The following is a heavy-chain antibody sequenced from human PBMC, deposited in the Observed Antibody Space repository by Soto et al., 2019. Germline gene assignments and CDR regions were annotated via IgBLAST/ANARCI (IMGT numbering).Heavy chain of an antibody. CDR2: IYYSGST. J-gene: IGHJ4*02. D-gene: IGHD5-12*01. CDR3: ARGDGGYGLYYFDY. CDR1: GGSISSGDYY. Sequence: QVQLQESGPGLVKPSQTLSLTCTVSGGSISSGDYYWSWIRQPPGKGLEWIGYIYYSGSTDYNPSLMSRVTISVDTSKNQFSLKLSSVTAADTAVYYCARGDGGYGLYYFDYWGQGTLVTVSS. V-gene: IGHV4-30-4*01.